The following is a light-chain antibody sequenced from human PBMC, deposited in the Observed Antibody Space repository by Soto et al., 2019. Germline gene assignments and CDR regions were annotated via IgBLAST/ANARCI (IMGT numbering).Light chain of an antibody. CDR3: SSYTSSATWV. J-gene: IGLJ3*02. CDR1: SSDIGGFNY. CDR2: EVN. Sequence: QSALTQPASVSESPGQSITISCTGTSSDIGGFNYVSWYQQHPGKAPKLLIYEVNSRPSGVSNRFSGSRSDNTASLTISGLQAEDEADYYCSSYTSSATWVFGGGTKLTVL. V-gene: IGLV2-14*03.